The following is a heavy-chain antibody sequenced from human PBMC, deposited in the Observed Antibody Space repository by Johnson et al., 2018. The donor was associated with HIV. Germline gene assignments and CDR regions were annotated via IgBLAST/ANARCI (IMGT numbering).Heavy chain of an antibody. V-gene: IGHV3-20*04. CDR2: ISWDGGRT. CDR1: GFTFDDHA. CDR3: VRRMVVGYVAFDI. J-gene: IGHJ3*02. D-gene: IGHD2-21*01. Sequence: EQLVESGGGLVQPGGSLTLSCAASGFTFDDHAMHWVRQAPGKGLEWVSLISWDGGRTGYADSVKGRFTISRDNAKNSLYLQMNSLRADDTAVYFCVRRMVVGYVAFDIWGQGTMVSVSS.